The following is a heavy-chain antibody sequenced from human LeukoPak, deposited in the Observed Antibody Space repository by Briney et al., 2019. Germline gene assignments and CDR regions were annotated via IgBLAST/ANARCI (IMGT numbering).Heavy chain of an antibody. CDR3: ARGLHCGGDCDPRYFDL. V-gene: IGHV1-2*02. CDR2: INPNSGGT. Sequence: GPVKVSCKACGYTFTSYDINWVRQAPGQGLEWMGWINPNSGGTNYAQKFQGRVTMTRDTSISTAYMELSRLGSDDTAVYYCARGLHCGGDCDPRYFDLWGRGTLVTVSS. CDR1: GYTFTSYD. J-gene: IGHJ2*01. D-gene: IGHD2-21*01.